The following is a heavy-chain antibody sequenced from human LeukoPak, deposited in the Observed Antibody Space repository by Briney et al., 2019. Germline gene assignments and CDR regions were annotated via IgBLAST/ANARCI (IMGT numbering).Heavy chain of an antibody. D-gene: IGHD6-13*01. CDR3: AVGGSSWYYFDY. CDR2: IIPILGIA. J-gene: IGHJ4*02. Sequence: ASVKVSYKASGGTFSSYTISWVRQAPGQGLEWMGRIIPILGIANYAQKFQGRVTITADKSTSTAYMELSSLRSEDTAVYYCAVGGSSWYYFDYWGQGTLVTVSS. CDR1: GGTFSSYT. V-gene: IGHV1-69*02.